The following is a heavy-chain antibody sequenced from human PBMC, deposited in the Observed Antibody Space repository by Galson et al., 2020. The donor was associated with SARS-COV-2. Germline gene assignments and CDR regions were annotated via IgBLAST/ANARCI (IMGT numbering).Heavy chain of an antibody. V-gene: IGHV4-39*01. CDR3: ARQVGPGWSGYYFVF. Sequence: SETLSLTCTVSGGSISSSSYYWGWIRQPPGKGLEWIGSIYYSGSTYYNPSLKSRVTISVDTSKNQFSLKLSSVTAADTAVYYCARQVGPGWSGYYFVFWCQGTLVTVSS. CDR2: IYYSGST. D-gene: IGHD3-3*01. CDR1: GGSISSSSYY. J-gene: IGHJ4*02.